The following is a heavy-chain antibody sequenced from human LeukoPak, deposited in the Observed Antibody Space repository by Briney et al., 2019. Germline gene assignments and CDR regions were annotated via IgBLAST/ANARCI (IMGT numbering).Heavy chain of an antibody. CDR3: ARVAAGGNRFWFDP. Sequence: ASVKVSCKASGYTFTSYDINWVRQATGQGLEWMGWMNPNSGNTGYAQKFQGRVTITRNTSISTAYMELSSLRSEDTAVFYCARVAAGGNRFWFDPWGQGTLVTVSS. CDR1: GYTFTSYD. CDR2: MNPNSGNT. J-gene: IGHJ5*02. V-gene: IGHV1-8*03. D-gene: IGHD6-13*01.